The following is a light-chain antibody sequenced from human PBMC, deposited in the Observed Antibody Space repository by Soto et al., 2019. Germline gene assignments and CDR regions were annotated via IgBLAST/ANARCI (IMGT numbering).Light chain of an antibody. CDR3: SSYTSSSRV. CDR2: DVS. CDR1: SSDVGDDNY. J-gene: IGLJ2*01. V-gene: IGLV2-14*01. Sequence: QSALTQPASVSGSPGQSITISCTGTSSDVGDDNYVSWYQQHPGKAPKVMIYDVSNRPSGVSNRFSGSKSGNTASLTISGLQAEDEGEYYCSSYTSSSRVFGGGTKLTVL.